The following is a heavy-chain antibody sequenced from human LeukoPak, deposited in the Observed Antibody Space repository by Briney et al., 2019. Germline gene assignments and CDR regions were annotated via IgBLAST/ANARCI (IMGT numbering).Heavy chain of an antibody. CDR2: ISSSSSTI. Sequence: PGRSLRLSCAASGFTFSSYSMNWVRQAPGKGLEWVSYISSSSSTIYYADSVKGRFTISRDNAKNSLYLQMNSLRDEDTAVYYCARVIQTSDFWSGYSYCFDYWGQGTLVTVSS. CDR3: ARVIQTSDFWSGYSYCFDY. D-gene: IGHD3-3*01. V-gene: IGHV3-48*02. J-gene: IGHJ4*02. CDR1: GFTFSSYS.